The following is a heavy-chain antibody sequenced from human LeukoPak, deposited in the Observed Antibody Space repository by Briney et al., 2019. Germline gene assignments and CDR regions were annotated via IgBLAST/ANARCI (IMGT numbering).Heavy chain of an antibody. J-gene: IGHJ1*01. Sequence: SETLSLTCTVSGGSISSSSYSWGWIRQPPGKGLEWIGSIYYSGSTYYNPSLKSRVTISADTSKNQFSLKLSSVTAADTAVYYCATGLKLRFLEWSAEYFQHWGQGTLVTVSS. D-gene: IGHD3-3*01. CDR3: ATGLKLRFLEWSAEYFQH. CDR1: GGSISSSSYS. CDR2: IYYSGST. V-gene: IGHV4-39*01.